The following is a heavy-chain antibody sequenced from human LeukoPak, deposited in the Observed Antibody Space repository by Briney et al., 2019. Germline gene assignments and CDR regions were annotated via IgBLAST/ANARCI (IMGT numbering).Heavy chain of an antibody. D-gene: IGHD3-3*01. J-gene: IGHJ4*02. CDR2: IYSGGST. CDR3: ARGSAPSSWVGGFLPSGY. CDR1: GFTVSSNY. V-gene: IGHV3-66*01. Sequence: GGSLRLSCAASGFTVSSNYMSWVRQAPGKGLEWVSVIYSGGSTYYADSVKGRFTISRDNSKNTLYLQMNSLRAEDTAVYYCARGSAPSSWVGGFLPSGYWGQGTLVTVSS.